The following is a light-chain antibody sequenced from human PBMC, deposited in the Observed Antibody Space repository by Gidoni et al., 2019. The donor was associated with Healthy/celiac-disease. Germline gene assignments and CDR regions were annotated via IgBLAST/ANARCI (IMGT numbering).Light chain of an antibody. V-gene: IGKV1-9*01. CDR2: AAS. J-gene: IGKJ3*01. Sequence: DIQLTQSPSFLSASVGDRVTITCRASQGISSYLAWYQQKPGKAHKLLIYAASTLQSGVPSRFSDSGSGTEFTLTISSLQPEDFATYYCQQLNSYPFTCGPGTKVDIK. CDR3: QQLNSYPFT. CDR1: QGISSY.